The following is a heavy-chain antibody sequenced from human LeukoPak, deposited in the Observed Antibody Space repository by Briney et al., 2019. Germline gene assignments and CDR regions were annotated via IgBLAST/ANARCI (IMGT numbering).Heavy chain of an antibody. V-gene: IGHV3-30*06. Sequence: GGSLRLSCAASGFTFSDYAMHWVRQAPGKGLEWVSLISSGGTYEYYADSVKGRFTISRDNSKNTLYLQLNSLRAEDTAVYYCARDSTYYYDSGSSGPHYFDNWGQGTLVTVSS. CDR1: GFTFSDYA. D-gene: IGHD3-10*01. CDR3: ARDSTYYYDSGSSGPHYFDN. J-gene: IGHJ4*02. CDR2: ISSGGTYE.